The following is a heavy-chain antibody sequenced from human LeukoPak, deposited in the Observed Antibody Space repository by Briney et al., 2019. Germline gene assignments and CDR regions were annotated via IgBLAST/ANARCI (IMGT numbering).Heavy chain of an antibody. Sequence: SETLSLTCAVYGGSFSGYYWSWIRQPPGKGLEWIGEINHSGSTNYNPSLKSRVTISVDTSKNQFSLKLSSVTAADTAVYYCARVEVARWFDPWGQGTLVTVSS. CDR2: INHSGST. V-gene: IGHV4-34*01. J-gene: IGHJ5*02. CDR1: GGSFSGYY. CDR3: ARVEVARWFDP.